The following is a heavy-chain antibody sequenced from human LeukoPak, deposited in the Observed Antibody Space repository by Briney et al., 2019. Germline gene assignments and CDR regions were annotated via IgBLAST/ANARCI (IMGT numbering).Heavy chain of an antibody. CDR3: ATDPYCSGGSCPPRWFDP. J-gene: IGHJ5*02. Sequence: GGSLRLSCAASGFTFSSYAMNWVRQAPGKGLEWVSAISGSGGSTYYADSVKGRFTISRDNPKNTLYLQMNSLRAEDTAVYYCATDPYCSGGSCPPRWFDPWGQGTLVTVSS. V-gene: IGHV3-23*01. D-gene: IGHD2-15*01. CDR1: GFTFSSYA. CDR2: ISGSGGST.